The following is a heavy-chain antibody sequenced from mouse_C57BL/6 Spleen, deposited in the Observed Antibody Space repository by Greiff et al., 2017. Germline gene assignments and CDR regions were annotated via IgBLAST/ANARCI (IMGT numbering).Heavy chain of an antibody. CDR3: ARDYYCSPDY. J-gene: IGHJ2*01. D-gene: IGHD1-1*01. CDR1: GYAFSSSW. CDR2: IYPGDGDT. Sequence: QVQLQQSGPELVKPGASVKISCKASGYAFSSSWMNWVKQRPGKGLEWIGRIYPGDGDTNYNGKFKGQATLTADKSSSTAYMQLSSLTSEDSAVYFCARDYYCSPDYWGQGTTLTVSS. V-gene: IGHV1-82*01.